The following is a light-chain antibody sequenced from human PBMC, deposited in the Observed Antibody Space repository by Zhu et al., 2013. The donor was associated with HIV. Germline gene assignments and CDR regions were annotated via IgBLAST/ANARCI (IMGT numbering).Light chain of an antibody. Sequence: QSVLTQPPSASGTPGQRVTISCSGSSSNIGSNTVNWYQQLPGTAPKLLIFANSNRPSGVPDRFSGSKSGTSASLAITGLQAEDEADYYCQSYDSTLSGLWVFGGGTKLTVL. CDR3: QSYDSTLSGLWV. J-gene: IGLJ3*02. CDR1: SSNIGSNT. CDR2: ANS. V-gene: IGLV1-40*01.